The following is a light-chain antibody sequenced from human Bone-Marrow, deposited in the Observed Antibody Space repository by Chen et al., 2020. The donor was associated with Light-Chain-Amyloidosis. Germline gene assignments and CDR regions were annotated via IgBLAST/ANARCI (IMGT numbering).Light chain of an antibody. CDR1: SSDVGTYNF. CDR3: SSYTTSGTHV. Sequence: QSALTQPASVSGSPGQSFTISCTGTSSDVGTYNFVSWYQQHPGKAPKVLIYDVSNRPSGVSNRFSGSKSGNTASLTISGLQAEDEADYYCSSYTTSGTHVFGTGTKVTVL. J-gene: IGLJ1*01. V-gene: IGLV2-14*01. CDR2: DVS.